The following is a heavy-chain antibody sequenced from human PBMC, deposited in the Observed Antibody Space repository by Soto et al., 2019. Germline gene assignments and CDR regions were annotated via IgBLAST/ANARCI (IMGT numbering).Heavy chain of an antibody. Sequence: SETLSLTCTVSGGSIGGHSWVWIRQPAGKGLEWIGHIYPSGSTSYNPSLRSRVTMSLDTSSNQIFLNLTSVTAADTAVFYCVRGRSYSVYDFWGPGTLVTVSS. CDR2: IYPSGST. V-gene: IGHV4-4*07. D-gene: IGHD5-12*01. CDR3: VRGRSYSVYDF. CDR1: GGSIGGHS. J-gene: IGHJ4*02.